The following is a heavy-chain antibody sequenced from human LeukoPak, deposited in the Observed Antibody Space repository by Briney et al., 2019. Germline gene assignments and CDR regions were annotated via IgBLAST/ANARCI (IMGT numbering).Heavy chain of an antibody. CDR1: GFTFTSSA. CDR2: IVVGSGNT. CDR3: AADRYDSSGYYHFDY. Sequence: SVKDSCKASGFTFTSSAMQWVRQARGQRLEWIGWIVVGSGNTNYAQKFQERVTITRDMSTSTAYMELSSLRSEDTAVYYCAADRYDSSGYYHFDYWGQGIPVTVSS. J-gene: IGHJ4*02. D-gene: IGHD3-22*01. V-gene: IGHV1-58*02.